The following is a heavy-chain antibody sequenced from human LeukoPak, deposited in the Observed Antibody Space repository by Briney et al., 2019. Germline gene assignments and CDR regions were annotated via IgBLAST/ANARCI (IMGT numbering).Heavy chain of an antibody. D-gene: IGHD6-19*01. CDR1: GGSISSRSYY. Sequence: SETLSLTCTVSGGSISSRSYYWGWIRQPPGKGLEWIGSIYYSGSTYYNPSLKSRVTISVDTSKNQFSLKLSSVTAADTAVYYCARSSSSGWYYFDYWGQGTLVTVSS. CDR2: IYYSGST. J-gene: IGHJ4*02. CDR3: ARSSSSGWYYFDY. V-gene: IGHV4-39*07.